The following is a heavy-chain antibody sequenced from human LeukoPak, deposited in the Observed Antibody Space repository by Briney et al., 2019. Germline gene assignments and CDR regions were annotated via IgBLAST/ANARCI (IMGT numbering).Heavy chain of an antibody. Sequence: GGSLRLSCAASGFTFSDYYMSWIRQAPGKGLEWVSYISSSGSIIYYADSVKGRFTISRHNAKNSLYLQMNSLRAEDTAVYYCARDRGSSGYYRQDAFDIWGQGTMVTVSS. CDR3: ARDRGSSGYYRQDAFDI. CDR1: GFTFSDYY. CDR2: ISSSGSII. J-gene: IGHJ3*02. V-gene: IGHV3-11*01. D-gene: IGHD3-22*01.